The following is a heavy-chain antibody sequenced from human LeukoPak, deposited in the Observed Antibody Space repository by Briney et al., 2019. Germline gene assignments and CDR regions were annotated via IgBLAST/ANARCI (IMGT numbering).Heavy chain of an antibody. D-gene: IGHD3-10*01. CDR2: ISGSGGST. V-gene: IGHV3-23*01. J-gene: IGHJ4*02. CDR1: GFTFSSYG. Sequence: GGSLRLSCAASGFTFSSYGMSWVRQAPGKGLEWVSAISGSGGSTYYADSVKGRFTISRDNSKNTLYLQMNSLRAEDTAVYYCVKYYYGSGSYLFDYWGQGTLVTVSS. CDR3: VKYYYGSGSYLFDY.